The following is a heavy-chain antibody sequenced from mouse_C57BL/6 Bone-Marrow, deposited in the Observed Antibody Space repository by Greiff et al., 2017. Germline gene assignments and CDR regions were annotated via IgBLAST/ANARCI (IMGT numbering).Heavy chain of an antibody. CDR3: TRDTTAYAMDY. J-gene: IGHJ4*01. D-gene: IGHD1-2*01. CDR1: GYTFTSYW. CDR2: IDPSDSYT. V-gene: IGHV1-69*01. Sequence: QVQLQQPGAELVMPGASVKLSCKASGYTFTSYWMHWVKQRPGQGLAWIGEIDPSDSYTNYNQKFKGKSTLTVDKSSSTAYMQLSSLTSADSAVYYCTRDTTAYAMDYWGQGTSVTVSS.